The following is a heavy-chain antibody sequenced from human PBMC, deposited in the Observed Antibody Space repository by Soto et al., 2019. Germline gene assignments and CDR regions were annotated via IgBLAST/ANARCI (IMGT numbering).Heavy chain of an antibody. CDR2: LSSSGGST. Sequence: GGSLRLSCAASGFTFSAYSMVWVRQSPGKGLEWVSALSSSGGSTYYADSVKGRFTISRHNSKNTLYLQMNSLRAEDTAVYYCASGIPGIAAAGIIFDYWGQGTLVTVSS. J-gene: IGHJ4*02. CDR3: ASGIPGIAAAGIIFDY. D-gene: IGHD6-13*01. V-gene: IGHV3-23*01. CDR1: GFTFSAYS.